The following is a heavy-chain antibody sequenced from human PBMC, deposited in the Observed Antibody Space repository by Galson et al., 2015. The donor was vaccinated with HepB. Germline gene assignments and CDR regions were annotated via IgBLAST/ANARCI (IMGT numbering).Heavy chain of an antibody. Sequence: SETLSLTCTVSGGSISSYFWSWIRQPPGKGLEWIGYIYYSGSTNYNPSLKSRVTISVDTSKNQFSLKLNSVTAADTAVYYCARGDEYASSWYAGYYYVMDVWGQGTTVTVSS. V-gene: IGHV4-59*01. J-gene: IGHJ6*02. D-gene: IGHD6-13*01. CDR1: GGSISSYF. CDR3: ARGDEYASSWYAGYYYVMDV. CDR2: IYYSGST.